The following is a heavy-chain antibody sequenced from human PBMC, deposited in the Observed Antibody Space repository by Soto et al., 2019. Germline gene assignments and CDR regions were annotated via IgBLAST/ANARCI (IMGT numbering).Heavy chain of an antibody. V-gene: IGHV3-74*01. D-gene: IGHD2-15*01. CDR1: GFTFSSYW. CDR3: VRTSLVVAAATREDY. J-gene: IGHJ4*02. CDR2: INSDGSST. Sequence: EVQLVESGGGLVQPGGSLRLSCAASGFTFSSYWMHWVRQSPGKGLLWVSRINSDGSSTRYADSVKGRFTISRDNAKNTLYLQMNSLRAEDTAVYYCVRTSLVVAAATREDYWGQGTLVTVSS.